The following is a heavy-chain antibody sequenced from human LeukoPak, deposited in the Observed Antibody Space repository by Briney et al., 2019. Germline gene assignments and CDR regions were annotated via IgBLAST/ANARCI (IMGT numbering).Heavy chain of an antibody. Sequence: GGSLRLSCAASGFTFSSYEMNWVRQAPGKGLEWVSYISSSGSTIYYADSVKGRFTIPRDNAKNPLYLQMNSLRAEDTAVYYCARDGRGIPGFDYWGQGTLVTVSS. CDR2: ISSSGSTI. V-gene: IGHV3-48*03. D-gene: IGHD1-1*01. CDR1: GFTFSSYE. CDR3: ARDGRGIPGFDY. J-gene: IGHJ4*02.